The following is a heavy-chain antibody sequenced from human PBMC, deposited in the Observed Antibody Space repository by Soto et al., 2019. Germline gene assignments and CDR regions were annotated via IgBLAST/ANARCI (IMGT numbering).Heavy chain of an antibody. Sequence: SETLSLTCTVSGGSISSSSYYWGWIRQPPGKGLEWIGSIYYSGSTYYNPSLKSRVTISVDTSKNQFSLKLSSVTAADTAVYYCARQGSGSYYLPPHFDYWGQGTLVTVSS. D-gene: IGHD1-26*01. CDR2: IYYSGST. CDR3: ARQGSGSYYLPPHFDY. J-gene: IGHJ4*02. CDR1: GGSISSSSYY. V-gene: IGHV4-39*01.